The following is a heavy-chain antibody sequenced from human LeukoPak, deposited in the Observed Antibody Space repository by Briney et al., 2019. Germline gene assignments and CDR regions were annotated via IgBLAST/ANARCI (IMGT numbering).Heavy chain of an antibody. Sequence: TSETLSLTCTVSGGSISSGDYYWSWIRQPPGKGLEWIGYIYYSGSTYYNPSLKSRVTISVDTSKNQFSLKLSSVTAADTAVYYCARDRQLANWYFDLWGRGTLVTVSS. D-gene: IGHD6-6*01. CDR2: IYYSGST. J-gene: IGHJ2*01. V-gene: IGHV4-30-4*01. CDR3: ARDRQLANWYFDL. CDR1: GGSISSGDYY.